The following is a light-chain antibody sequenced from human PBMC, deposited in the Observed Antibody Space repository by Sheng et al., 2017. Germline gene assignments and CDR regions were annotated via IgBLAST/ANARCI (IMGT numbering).Light chain of an antibody. V-gene: IGKV3-11*01. CDR3: QQYNNWPPWT. J-gene: IGKJ1*01. CDR1: QSVSSY. CDR2: DAS. Sequence: EIVLTQSPATLSLSPGERATLSCRASQSVSSYLAWYQQKSGQAPRLLIYDASNRATGIPARFSGSGSGTDFTLTINNLQSEDFAVYYCQQYNNWPPWTVGQGTKVEIK.